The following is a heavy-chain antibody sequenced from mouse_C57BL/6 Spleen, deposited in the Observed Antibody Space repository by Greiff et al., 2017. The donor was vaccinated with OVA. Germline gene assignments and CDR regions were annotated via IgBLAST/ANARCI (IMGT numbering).Heavy chain of an antibody. CDR1: GFTFSSYA. D-gene: IGHD4-1*01. Sequence: EVKLVESGGGLVKPGGSLKLSCAASGFTFSSYAMSWVRQTPEKRLEWVATISDGGSYTYYPDNVKGRFTISRDNAKNNLYLQMSHLKSEDTAMYYCARDRLGLAYWGQGTLVTVSA. J-gene: IGHJ3*01. CDR2: ISDGGSYT. CDR3: ARDRLGLAY. V-gene: IGHV5-4*01.